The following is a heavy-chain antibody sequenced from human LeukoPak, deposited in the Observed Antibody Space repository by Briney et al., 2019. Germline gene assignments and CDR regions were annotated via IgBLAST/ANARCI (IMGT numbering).Heavy chain of an antibody. J-gene: IGHJ4*02. CDR2: IYYSGYT. CDR3: ARIVPYNYSYIDY. D-gene: IGHD5-18*01. V-gene: IGHV4-59*01. Sequence: PSETLSLTCTVSGGSISSYYWIWIRQPPGKGLEWIGYIYYSGYTNYHPSLKSRVTISLDTSKNQFSLKLSSVTAADTAVYYCARIVPYNYSYIDYWGQGTLVTVSS. CDR1: GGSISSYY.